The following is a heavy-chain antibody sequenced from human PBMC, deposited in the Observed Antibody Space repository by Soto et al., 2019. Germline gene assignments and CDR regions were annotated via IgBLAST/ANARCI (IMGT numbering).Heavy chain of an antibody. CDR1: GFSFSNYA. CDR3: ATGSSDVIIVPGGDP. J-gene: IGHJ5*02. CDR2: ISAGGGRT. Sequence: GGSLRLSCAASGFSFSNYAMSWVRQAPDKGLEWVSGISAGGGRTHYADSVRGRFTISRDNSKNTPYLQMNSLRAEDTAVYYCATGSSDVIIVPGGDPWGQGNLVTVSS. D-gene: IGHD2-2*01. V-gene: IGHV3-23*01.